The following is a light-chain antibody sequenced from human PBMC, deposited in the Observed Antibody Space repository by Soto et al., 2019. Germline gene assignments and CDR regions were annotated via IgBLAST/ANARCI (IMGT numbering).Light chain of an antibody. CDR1: QDISNH. J-gene: IGKJ4*01. CDR3: QQLNTYPFT. CDR2: DAF. V-gene: IGKV1-9*01. Sequence: DLQLTQSPSFLSASVGDRVTITCRASQDISNHLVWYQQKPGKAPNLLIYDAFTLQSGVPSTFSGSRSGTEFTLTISSLQPGDFATYYCQQLNTYPFTFGGGTKVDIK.